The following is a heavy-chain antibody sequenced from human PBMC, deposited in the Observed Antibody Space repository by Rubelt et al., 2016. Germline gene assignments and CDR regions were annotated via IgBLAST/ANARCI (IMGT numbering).Heavy chain of an antibody. CDR3: ARDGGGYSSSSSYYYGMDV. J-gene: IGHJ6*02. CDR1: GYIFTNYY. D-gene: IGHD6-6*01. CDR2: INPSGGST. V-gene: IGHV1-46*01. Sequence: GAEVKKPGASVNVSCKATGYIFTNYYMHWVRQAPGQGLEWMGIINPSGGSTSYAQKFQGRVTMTRDTSTSTVYMELSSLRSEGTAVYYCARDGGGYSSSSSYYYGMDVWGQGTTVIVSS.